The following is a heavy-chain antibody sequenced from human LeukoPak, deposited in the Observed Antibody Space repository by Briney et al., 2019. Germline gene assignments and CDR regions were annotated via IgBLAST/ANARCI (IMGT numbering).Heavy chain of an antibody. CDR1: GYTFTSYG. V-gene: IGHV1-18*01. CDR3: ARDQSGYYDSSGYDY. J-gene: IGHJ4*02. Sequence: ASVKVSCKASGYTFTSYGISWVRQAPGQGNEWMGWISAYNGNTNYAQKLQGRVTITTDTSTSTAYMELRSLRSDDTAVYYCARDQSGYYDSSGYDYWGQGTLVTVSS. D-gene: IGHD3-22*01. CDR2: ISAYNGNT.